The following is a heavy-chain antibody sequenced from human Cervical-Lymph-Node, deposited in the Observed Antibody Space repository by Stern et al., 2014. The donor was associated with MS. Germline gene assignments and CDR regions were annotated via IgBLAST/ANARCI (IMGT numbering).Heavy chain of an antibody. CDR1: GFTFDDYA. Sequence: EVQLVESGGNLVQPGRSLRLSCAASGFTFDDYAMHWVRQAPGKGLEWVSGITWNSGRIGYADSVKGRFTISRDNVKNSLYLQMNSLRVEDTAFYYCAKSYSSGAYGLLGYFDYWGQGTLVTVSS. D-gene: IGHD4-17*01. V-gene: IGHV3-9*01. CDR2: ITWNSGRI. CDR3: AKSYSSGAYGLLGYFDY. J-gene: IGHJ4*02.